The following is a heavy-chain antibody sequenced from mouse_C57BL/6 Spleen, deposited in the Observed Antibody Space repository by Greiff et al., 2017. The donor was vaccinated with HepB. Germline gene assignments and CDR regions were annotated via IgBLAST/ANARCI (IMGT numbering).Heavy chain of an antibody. CDR2: ISYDGSN. D-gene: IGHD2-1*01. CDR3: ARFYGNYVYFDY. CDR1: GYSITSGYY. J-gene: IGHJ2*01. V-gene: IGHV3-6*01. Sequence: EVKLQESGPGLVKPSQSLSLTCSVTGYSITSGYYWNWIRQFPGNKLEWMGYISYDGSNNYNPSLKNRISITRDTSKNQFFLKLNSVTTEDTATYYCARFYGNYVYFDYWGQGTTLTVSS.